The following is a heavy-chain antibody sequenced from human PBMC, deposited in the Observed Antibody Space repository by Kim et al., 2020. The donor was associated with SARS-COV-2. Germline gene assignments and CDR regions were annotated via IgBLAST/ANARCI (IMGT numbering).Heavy chain of an antibody. CDR3: AKDMCGGDCFRYYYGMDV. Sequence: GGSLRLYCAASGFTFDDYTMHWVRQAPGKGLEWVSLISWDGGSTYYADSVKGRFTISRDNSKNSLYLQMNSLRTEDTALYYCAKDMCGGDCFRYYYGMDVWGQGTTVTVSS. V-gene: IGHV3-43*01. J-gene: IGHJ6*02. CDR2: ISWDGGST. D-gene: IGHD2-21*02. CDR1: GFTFDDYT.